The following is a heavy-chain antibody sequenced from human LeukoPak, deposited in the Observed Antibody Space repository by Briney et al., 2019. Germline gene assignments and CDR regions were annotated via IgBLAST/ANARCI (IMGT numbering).Heavy chain of an antibody. CDR1: GGTFSSYA. CDR3: ARQRVAGTNQGVDY. J-gene: IGHJ4*02. V-gene: IGHV1-69*04. Sequence: SVKVSCKASGGTFSSYAISWVRQAPGQGLEWMGRIIPILGIANYAQKFQGRVTITADKSTSTAYMELSSLRSEDTALYYCARQRVAGTNQGVDYWGQGTLVTVSS. CDR2: IIPILGIA. D-gene: IGHD6-19*01.